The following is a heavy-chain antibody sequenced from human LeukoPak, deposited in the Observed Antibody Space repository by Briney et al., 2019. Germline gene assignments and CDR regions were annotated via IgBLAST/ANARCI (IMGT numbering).Heavy chain of an antibody. Sequence: GESLKISRKGSGYSFTSYWIGWVRQMPGKGLEWMGIIYPGDSDTRYSPSFQGQVTISADKSISTAYLQWSSLKASDTAMYYCARYSRYYYYGMDVWGQGTTVTVSS. CDR3: ARYSRYYYYGMDV. V-gene: IGHV5-51*01. CDR2: IYPGDSDT. D-gene: IGHD6-13*01. J-gene: IGHJ6*02. CDR1: GYSFTSYW.